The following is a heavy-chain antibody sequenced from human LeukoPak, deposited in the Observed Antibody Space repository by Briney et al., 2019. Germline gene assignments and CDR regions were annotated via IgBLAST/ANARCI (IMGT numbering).Heavy chain of an antibody. V-gene: IGHV3-23*01. Sequence: PGGSLRLSCAASGFIFSNYAMSWVRQAPGKGLEWVSLISGSGDSTYYADSVKGRFTVSRDDSKNTLYLQMNSLRAEDTAVYYCAKDGGLWVSAHWGDSWGRGTLVTVSS. CDR3: AKDGGLWVSAHWGDS. J-gene: IGHJ4*02. D-gene: IGHD7-27*01. CDR2: ISGSGDST. CDR1: GFIFSNYA.